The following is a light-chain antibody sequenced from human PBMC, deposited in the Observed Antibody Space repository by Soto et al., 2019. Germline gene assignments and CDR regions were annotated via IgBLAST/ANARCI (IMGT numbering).Light chain of an antibody. V-gene: IGKV3D-20*01. CDR3: QQYGTWIT. J-gene: IGKJ1*01. CDR1: QWFSGRN. Sequence: EIVLTQSPATLSLSPGERVSLSCGASQWFSGRNLAWYQQKPGQSPRLLIYNSYIRASGVPDRFRGSGSGTDFTLTITRLEPEDFAVYYCQQYGTWITFGQGTKVEIK. CDR2: NSY.